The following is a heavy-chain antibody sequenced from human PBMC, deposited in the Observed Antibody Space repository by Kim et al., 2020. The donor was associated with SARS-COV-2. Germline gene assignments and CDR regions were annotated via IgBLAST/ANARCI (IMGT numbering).Heavy chain of an antibody. V-gene: IGHV4-59*01. CDR3: ATLGNRTN. Sequence: SETLSLTCTVSGGSISGYYWSWIRQPPGKGLEWIGYIYYSGGTNYNASLKSRVTISVDMSKNQFSLKLSSVTAADTAVYYCATLGNRTNWGQGTLVTVTS. D-gene: IGHD4-17*01. CDR1: GGSISGYY. CDR2: IYYSGGT. J-gene: IGHJ4*02.